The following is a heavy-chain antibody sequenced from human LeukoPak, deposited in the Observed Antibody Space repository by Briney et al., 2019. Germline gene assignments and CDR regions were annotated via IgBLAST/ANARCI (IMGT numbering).Heavy chain of an antibody. CDR3: AAPGEVVTPFQFDY. CDR2: IYHSGST. CDR1: GGSISSGGYY. J-gene: IGHJ4*02. V-gene: IGHV4-30-2*01. D-gene: IGHD4-23*01. Sequence: SQTLSLTCTVSGGSISSGGYYWSWIRQPPGKGLEWIGYIYHSGSTYYNPSLKSRVTISVDTSKNQFSLKLSSVTAADTAVYYCAAPGEVVTPFQFDYWGQGTLVTVSS.